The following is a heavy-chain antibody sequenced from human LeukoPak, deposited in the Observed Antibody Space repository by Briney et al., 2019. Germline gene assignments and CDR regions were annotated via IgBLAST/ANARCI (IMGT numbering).Heavy chain of an antibody. J-gene: IGHJ4*02. CDR2: ISSSSDAI. V-gene: IGHV3-48*04. Sequence: GGSLRLSCAASGFTFRSYSMNWVRQAPGKGLEWLSYISSSSDAIYYADSVKGRFTISRDNAKNSLYLQMNSLRAEDTAVYYCARRRDSGSLQHFDYWGQGTLVTVSS. D-gene: IGHD1-26*01. CDR3: ARRRDSGSLQHFDY. CDR1: GFTFRSYS.